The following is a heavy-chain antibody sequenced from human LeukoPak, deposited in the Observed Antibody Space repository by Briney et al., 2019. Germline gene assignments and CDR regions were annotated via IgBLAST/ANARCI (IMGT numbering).Heavy chain of an antibody. CDR1: GFSFTNYW. CDR3: ARSTWFGEPNFDY. J-gene: IGHJ4*02. Sequence: GGSLRLSCAASGFSFTNYWMHWVRQAPGKGLEWVSYISSSGSTIYYADSVKGRFTISRDNAKNSLYLQMNSLRAEDTAVYYCARSTWFGEPNFDYWGQGTLVTVSS. V-gene: IGHV3-11*01. D-gene: IGHD3-10*01. CDR2: ISSSGSTI.